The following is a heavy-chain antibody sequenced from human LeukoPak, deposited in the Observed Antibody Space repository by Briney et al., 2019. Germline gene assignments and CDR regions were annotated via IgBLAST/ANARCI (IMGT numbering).Heavy chain of an antibody. CDR2: INPNSGGT. CDR3: ARLQEGIVVLVAATGHFDS. V-gene: IGHV1-2*02. J-gene: IGHJ4*02. CDR1: GYTFTSYA. D-gene: IGHD2-15*01. Sequence: ASVKVSCKASGYTFTSYAMNWVRQAPGQGLEWMGWINPNSGGTNYAQKFQGRVTMTRDTSISTAYMELGRLRSDDTAVYYCARLQEGIVVLVAATGHFDSWGQGTLVTVSS.